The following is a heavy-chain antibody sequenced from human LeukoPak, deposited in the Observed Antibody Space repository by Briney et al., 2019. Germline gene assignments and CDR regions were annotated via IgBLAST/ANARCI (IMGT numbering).Heavy chain of an antibody. CDR2: IYTSGST. D-gene: IGHD4-17*01. J-gene: IGHJ3*02. CDR3: ARELRSYGDYGLVAFDI. Sequence: SSETLSLTCTVSGGSISSYYWSWIRQPAGKGLEWIGRIYTSGSTNYNPSLKSRVTLSADTSKNQFSLKLSSVTAADTAVYYCARELRSYGDYGLVAFDIWGQGTMITVSS. CDR1: GGSISSYY. V-gene: IGHV4-4*07.